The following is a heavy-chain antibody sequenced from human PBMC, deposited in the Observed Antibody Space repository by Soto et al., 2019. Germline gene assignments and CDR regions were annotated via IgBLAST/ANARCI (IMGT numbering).Heavy chain of an antibody. V-gene: IGHV1-69*06. D-gene: IGHD3-10*01. J-gene: IGHJ6*02. CDR3: ARGRFGELLSYYYYYGMDV. CDR1: GVTFSSYA. Sequence: SVKVSCKASGVTFSSYAISWVRQAPGQGLEWMGGIIPIFGTANYAQKFQGRVTITADKSTSTAYMELSSLRSEDTAVYYCARGRFGELLSYYYYYGMDVWGQGTTVTVSS. CDR2: IIPIFGTA.